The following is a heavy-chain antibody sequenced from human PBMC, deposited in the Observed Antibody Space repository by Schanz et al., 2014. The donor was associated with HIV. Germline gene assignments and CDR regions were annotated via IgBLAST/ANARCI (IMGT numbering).Heavy chain of an antibody. V-gene: IGHV3-13*01. CDR3: ARAQQVVGDRYNYYAMDV. Sequence: EVHLVNSGGGLVQPGGSLRLSCVASGFIFSSYDMHWVRQGTGEGPEWVSAIGTGGDTYYSGSVKGRFTIFRENANNSLYLQMNNLRAGDTAVYFCARAQQVVGDRYNYYAMDVWGQGTTVTVSS. CDR1: GFIFSSYD. CDR2: IGTGGDT. J-gene: IGHJ6*02. D-gene: IGHD6-6*01.